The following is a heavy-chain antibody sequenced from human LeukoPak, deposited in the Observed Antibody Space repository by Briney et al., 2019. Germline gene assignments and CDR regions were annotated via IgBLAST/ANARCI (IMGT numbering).Heavy chain of an antibody. CDR1: GITFSRFW. CDR3: AKRTNGGSYWDLYFDY. J-gene: IGHJ4*02. CDR2: ISGSGGST. Sequence: GGSLRLSCAASGITFSRFWMSWVRQAPGKGLEWVSAISGSGGSTYYADSVKGRFTISRDNSKNTLYLQMNSLRAEDTAVYYCAKRTNGGSYWDLYFDYWGQGTLVTVSS. D-gene: IGHD1-26*01. V-gene: IGHV3-23*01.